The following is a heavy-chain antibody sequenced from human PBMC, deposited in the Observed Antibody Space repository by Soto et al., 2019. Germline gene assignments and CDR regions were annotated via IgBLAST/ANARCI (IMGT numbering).Heavy chain of an antibody. J-gene: IGHJ4*02. V-gene: IGHV4-59*01. D-gene: IGHD6-13*01. CDR3: ARYSSSVVYYFDY. CDR1: GGSISSYY. CDR2: IYYSGST. Sequence: SETLSLTCTVSGGSISSYYWSWIRQPPGKGLEWIGYIYYSGSTNYNPSLKSRVTISVDTSKNQFSLKLSSVTAADTAVYYCARYSSSVVYYFDYWGRGTLVTVSS.